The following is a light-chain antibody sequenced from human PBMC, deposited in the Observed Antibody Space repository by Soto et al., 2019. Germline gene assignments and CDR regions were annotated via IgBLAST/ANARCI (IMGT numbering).Light chain of an antibody. Sequence: DFQMTQSPSSLSASVGDRVTITCRASQSVTTYLNWYQQRPGKAPNLLIYAASNLQNGVPSRFSCSGSGTDITLTISILQPEDSATYFCQQTYSIPPLTFGGGTKVQIK. V-gene: IGKV1-39*01. CDR1: QSVTTY. CDR2: AAS. CDR3: QQTYSIPPLT. J-gene: IGKJ4*01.